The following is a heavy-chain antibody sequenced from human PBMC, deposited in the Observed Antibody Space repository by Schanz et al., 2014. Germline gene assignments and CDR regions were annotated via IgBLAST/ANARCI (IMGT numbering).Heavy chain of an antibody. CDR1: GYTFTTYA. D-gene: IGHD3-3*01. Sequence: PGASVRVSCKASGYTFTTYAMSWVRQAPGQGLEWMGWMNPKTGNTDHAQKFQGRVSMTWDTSTSTAYLDLSRLRSEDTGVYYCARALKGKVAIFGVIAAQNYYYMDVWGKGTTVTVSS. CDR3: ARALKGKVAIFGVIAAQNYYYMDV. CDR2: MNPKTGNT. J-gene: IGHJ6*03. V-gene: IGHV1-8*02.